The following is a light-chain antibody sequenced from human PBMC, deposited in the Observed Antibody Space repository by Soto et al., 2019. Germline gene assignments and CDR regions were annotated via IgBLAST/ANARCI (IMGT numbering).Light chain of an antibody. Sequence: DIVLTQSPATLSLAAGERATLSCRASQTVSSYLAWYQQKPGQAPRLLVYDASDRATGIPARFSGSGSGTDFTLTISSLEPEDFAVYYCQQRRTFGQGTRLEIK. CDR3: QQRRT. J-gene: IGKJ5*01. CDR1: QTVSSY. CDR2: DAS. V-gene: IGKV3-11*01.